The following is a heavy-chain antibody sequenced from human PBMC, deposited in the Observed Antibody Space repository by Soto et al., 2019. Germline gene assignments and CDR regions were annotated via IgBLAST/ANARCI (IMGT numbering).Heavy chain of an antibody. CDR2: IIPIFGTT. V-gene: IGHV1-69*18. J-gene: IGHJ4*02. CDR1: GGTFGSYA. Sequence: QVQLVQSGAEVKKPGSSVKVSCKASGGTFGSYAINWVRQAPGQGLEWMGIIIPIFGTTKYAQNFQGRVTITADDYARKVYMELTNLGSEDTAVYYCARGIAAAGTYFDYWGQGTLVTVSS. CDR3: ARGIAAAGTYFDY. D-gene: IGHD6-13*01.